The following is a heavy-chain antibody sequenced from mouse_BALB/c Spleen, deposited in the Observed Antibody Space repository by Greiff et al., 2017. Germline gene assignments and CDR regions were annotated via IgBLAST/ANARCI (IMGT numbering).Heavy chain of an antibody. D-gene: IGHD1-1*01. CDR1: GFTFSSYG. CDR2: INSNGGST. CDR3: ARDEGYYYGSYYFDY. J-gene: IGHJ2*01. Sequence: EVKLMESGGGLVQPGGSLKLSCAASGFTFSSYGMSWVRQTPDKRLELVATINSNGGSTYYPDSVKGRFTISRDNAKNTLYLQMSSLKSEDTAMYYCARDEGYYYGSYYFDYWGQGTTLTVSS. V-gene: IGHV5-6-3*01.